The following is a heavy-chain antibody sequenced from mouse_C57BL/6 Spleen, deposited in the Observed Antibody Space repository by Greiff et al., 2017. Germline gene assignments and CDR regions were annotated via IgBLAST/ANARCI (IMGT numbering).Heavy chain of an antibody. Sequence: QVQLQQPGAELVRPGTSVKLSCKASGYTFTSYWMHWVKQRPGQGLEWIGVIDPSDSYTNYNQKFKGKATLTVDTSSSTAYMQLSSLTSEDSAVYYCAREGSNQIFAFAYWGQGTLVTVSA. V-gene: IGHV1-59*01. J-gene: IGHJ3*01. D-gene: IGHD2-5*01. CDR1: GYTFTSYW. CDR2: IDPSDSYT. CDR3: AREGSNQIFAFAY.